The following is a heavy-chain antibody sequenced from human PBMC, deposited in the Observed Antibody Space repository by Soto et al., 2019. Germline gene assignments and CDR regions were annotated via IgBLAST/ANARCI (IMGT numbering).Heavy chain of an antibody. Sequence: QITLEESGPTLVKPTQTLTLTCNFAGFSLYTSGVGVGWIRQPPGKALECLGIIYWDDDRRYSPSLESRLTISKDRNLVVLTMTSMGPLDTATYYCAHWDSSNGLDVGGSGTTVTGS. CDR1: GFSLYTSGVG. CDR3: AHWDSSNGLDV. D-gene: IGHD4-4*01. J-gene: IGHJ6*02. CDR2: IYWDDDR. V-gene: IGHV2-5*02.